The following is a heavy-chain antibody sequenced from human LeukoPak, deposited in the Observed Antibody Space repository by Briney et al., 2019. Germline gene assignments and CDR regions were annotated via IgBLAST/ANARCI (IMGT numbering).Heavy chain of an antibody. D-gene: IGHD6-13*01. CDR2: IRSKANSYAT. CDR1: GFTFSGSA. Sequence: PGGSLRLSCAASGFTFSGSAMHWVRQASGKGLEWVGRIRSKANSYATAYAASVKGRFTISRDDSKSTAYLQMNSLKTEDTAVYYCTSLAAAHYYYYYMDVWGKGTTVTISS. J-gene: IGHJ6*03. V-gene: IGHV3-73*01. CDR3: TSLAAAHYYYYYMDV.